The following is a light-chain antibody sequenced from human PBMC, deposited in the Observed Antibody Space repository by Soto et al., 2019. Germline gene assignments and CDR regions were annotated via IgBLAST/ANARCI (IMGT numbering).Light chain of an antibody. CDR3: KQYGSSPLT. CDR2: DAY. CDR1: QSVSSN. Sequence: EIVMTQSPATLSVSPGDRVTLSCRASQSVSSNLAWYQQKPGQPHRLFIYDAYNRATGIQARFSGSGSGTDFTLTTRRLEPEDFAVYYCKQYGSSPLTFGGGTKVDIK. J-gene: IGKJ4*01. V-gene: IGKV3-20*01.